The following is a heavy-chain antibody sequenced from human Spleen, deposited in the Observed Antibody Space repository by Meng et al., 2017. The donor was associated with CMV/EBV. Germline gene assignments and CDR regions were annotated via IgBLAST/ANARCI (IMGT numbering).Heavy chain of an antibody. V-gene: IGHV1-69*05. D-gene: IGHD6-13*01. Sequence: SVKVSCKASGYTFTDYYMYWVRQAPGQGLEWMGGIIPIFGTANYAQKFQGRVTITTDESTSTAYMELSSLRSEDTAVYYCARGYSSSWYSDDYWGQGTLVTVSS. J-gene: IGHJ4*02. CDR2: IIPIFGTA. CDR1: GYTFTDYY. CDR3: ARGYSSSWYSDDY.